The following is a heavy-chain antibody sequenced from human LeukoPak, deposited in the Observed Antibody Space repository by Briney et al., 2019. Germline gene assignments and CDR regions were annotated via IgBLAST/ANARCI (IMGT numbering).Heavy chain of an antibody. J-gene: IGHJ4*02. V-gene: IGHV1-18*01. Sequence: ASVKVSFKASGYTFTSYGISWVRQAPGQGLEWMGWISGYNGNTNYAQILQGRVTMTTDTSTSTAYMELRSLRSDDTAVYHCARVAEDCSSTRCYAGVDYWGQGTLVTVSS. D-gene: IGHD2-2*01. CDR1: GYTFTSYG. CDR2: ISGYNGNT. CDR3: ARVAEDCSSTRCYAGVDY.